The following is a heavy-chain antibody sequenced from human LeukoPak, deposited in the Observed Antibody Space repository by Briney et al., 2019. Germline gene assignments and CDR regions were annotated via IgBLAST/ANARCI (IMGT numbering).Heavy chain of an antibody. CDR2: ISNDGSNN. CDR3: AKEQWLINSFDD. J-gene: IGHJ4*02. V-gene: IGHV3-30*18. Sequence: GGSLRLSCAASGLSFSNYDMHWVRQAPGKGLEWVALISNDGSNNNYADSVRGRFNISRDNSKNTLYLEVNSLRVEDTGVYYCAKEQWLINSFDDWGQGTLVTVSS. CDR1: GLSFSNYD. D-gene: IGHD6-19*01.